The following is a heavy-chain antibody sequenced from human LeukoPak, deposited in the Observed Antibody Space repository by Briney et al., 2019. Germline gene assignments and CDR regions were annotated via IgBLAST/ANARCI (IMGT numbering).Heavy chain of an antibody. D-gene: IGHD3-3*01. Sequence: GSLRLSCAASGFTFSSYWMHWVRQAPGKGLVWVSRINSDGSSTSYADSVKGRFTISRDNAKNTLYLQMNSLRAEDTAVYYCARVDFWSGYHGAYFDYWGQGTLVTVSS. CDR3: ARVDFWSGYHGAYFDY. CDR2: INSDGSST. J-gene: IGHJ4*02. V-gene: IGHV3-74*01. CDR1: GFTFSSYW.